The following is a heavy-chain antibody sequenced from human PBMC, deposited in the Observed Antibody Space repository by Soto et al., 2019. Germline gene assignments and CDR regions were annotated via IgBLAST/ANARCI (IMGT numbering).Heavy chain of an antibody. CDR3: ARPPGYVTDWYYFDT. J-gene: IGHJ4*02. CDR2: LSPTTGGT. V-gene: IGHV1-2*02. D-gene: IGHD3-9*01. CDR1: GNSQTVYF. Sequence: GFPLKRACKTSGNSQTVYFIHWGRQAPEQGLEWVGRLSPTTGGTNYAQHFQGRVTVTWDMSTFTAYMELSSLIYEDTAVYYCARPPGYVTDWYYFDTWGQGTQVTVSS.